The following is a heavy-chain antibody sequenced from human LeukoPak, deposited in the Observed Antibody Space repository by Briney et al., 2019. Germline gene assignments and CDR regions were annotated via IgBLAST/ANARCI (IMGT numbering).Heavy chain of an antibody. CDR1: GYSFTDYY. J-gene: IGHJ4*02. Sequence: ASVKVSCKESGYSFTDYYMHWVRQAPGQGLEWIGWINPKTGDTKYAQKFQGRITMTRDTSITTSYMELSRLRSHDTAVYYCSRDRCTTAGCDKSFDSWGQGTLITVSS. CDR2: INPKTGDT. V-gene: IGHV1-2*02. D-gene: IGHD2-2*02. CDR3: SRDRCTTAGCDKSFDS.